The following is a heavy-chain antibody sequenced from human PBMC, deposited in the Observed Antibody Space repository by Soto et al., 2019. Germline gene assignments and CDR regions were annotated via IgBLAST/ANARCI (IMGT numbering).Heavy chain of an antibody. V-gene: IGHV3-23*01. Sequence: VGSLRLSCASSVFTFSSYAMSCVRHSPGKGLEWVSAISGSGGSTYYADSVKGRFTISRDNSKNTLYLQMNSLRAEDTAVYYCAKGVSSSHYSYYGMEVWGQGTTVNVSS. CDR2: ISGSGGST. J-gene: IGHJ6*01. CDR1: VFTFSSYA. CDR3: AKGVSSSHYSYYGMEV. D-gene: IGHD6-6*01.